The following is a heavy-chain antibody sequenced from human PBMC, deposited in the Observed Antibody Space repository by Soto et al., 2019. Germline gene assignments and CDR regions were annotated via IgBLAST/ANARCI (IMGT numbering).Heavy chain of an antibody. CDR1: GFTFSSYS. V-gene: IGHV3-48*02. CDR2: MSTSSSSV. Sequence: EVQLVESGGGLVQPGGSLRLSCEASGFTFSSYSMNWVRQAPGKGLEYVSYMSTSSSSVYYADSVRGRFTISRDSAKNSLYLQMNSLRDEATAVYYCSRGLAGFGPYWCFDLWGRGTVVTVSS. J-gene: IGHJ2*01. CDR3: SRGLAGFGPYWCFDL. D-gene: IGHD3-16*01.